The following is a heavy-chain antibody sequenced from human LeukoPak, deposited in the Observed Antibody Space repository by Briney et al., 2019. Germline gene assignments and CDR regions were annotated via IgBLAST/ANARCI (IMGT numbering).Heavy chain of an antibody. J-gene: IGHJ4*02. CDR2: ISSSSSTI. CDR3: ARDQGRFDYYDSSGYYRY. Sequence: GGSLRLSCAASGFTFSSYSMNWVRQAPGKGLEWVSYISSSSSTIYYAGSVKGRFTISRDNAKNSLYLQMNSLRAEDTAVYYCARDQGRFDYYDSSGYYRYWGQGTLVTVSS. D-gene: IGHD3-22*01. CDR1: GFTFSSYS. V-gene: IGHV3-48*01.